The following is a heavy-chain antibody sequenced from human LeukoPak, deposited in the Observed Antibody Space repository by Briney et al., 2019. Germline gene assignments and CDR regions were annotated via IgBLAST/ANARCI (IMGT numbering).Heavy chain of an antibody. CDR2: INHSGST. Sequence: KPSETLSLTCAVYGGSFSGYYWSWIRQPPGKGLEWIGEINHSGSTNYNPSLKSRVTISVDKSKNQFSLKLSSVTAADTAVYYCARGSGYSYGPGHAFDIWGQGTMVTVSS. J-gene: IGHJ3*02. CDR3: ARGSGYSYGPGHAFDI. CDR1: GGSFSGYY. V-gene: IGHV4-34*01. D-gene: IGHD5-18*01.